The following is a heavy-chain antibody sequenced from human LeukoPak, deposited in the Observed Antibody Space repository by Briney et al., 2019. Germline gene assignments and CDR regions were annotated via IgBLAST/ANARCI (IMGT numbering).Heavy chain of an antibody. Sequence: PGGSLRLSCAASGFTFSSYSMNWVRQAPGKGLEWVSSISSSSSYIYYADSVKGRFTISRDNAKNSLYLQMNSLRAEDTAVYYCARDMVDIVVVPLYGMDVWGQGTTVTVSS. CDR3: ARDMVDIVVVPLYGMDV. CDR2: ISSSSSYI. J-gene: IGHJ6*02. V-gene: IGHV3-21*01. D-gene: IGHD2-2*01. CDR1: GFTFSSYS.